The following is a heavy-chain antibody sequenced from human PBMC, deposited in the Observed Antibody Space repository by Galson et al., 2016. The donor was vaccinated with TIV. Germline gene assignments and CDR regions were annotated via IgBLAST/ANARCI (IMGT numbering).Heavy chain of an antibody. Sequence: QSGAEVKKPGESLRISCKGSGYSFTSYYIIWVRQMPGKGLEWMGRIDPRDSYINYSPSFQGHVTISSDKSISTAHLQWNSLKASDSAIYYCARGVSTGSGWLDPWGRGTPVTVSS. V-gene: IGHV5-10-1*01. CDR1: GYSFTSYY. CDR3: ARGVSTGSGWLDP. J-gene: IGHJ5*02. D-gene: IGHD5/OR15-5a*01. CDR2: IDPRDSYI.